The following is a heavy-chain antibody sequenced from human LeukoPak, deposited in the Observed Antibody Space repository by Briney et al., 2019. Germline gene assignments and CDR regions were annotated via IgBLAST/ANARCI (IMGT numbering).Heavy chain of an antibody. V-gene: IGHV5-10-1*01. CDR3: ARPSHDYGGNSKAFDI. D-gene: IGHD4-23*01. J-gene: IGHJ3*02. Sequence: HGESLKISCKGSGYSFSSYWIAWVRQMPGKGLEWMGRIDPSDSYTNYSPSFQGHVTISADKSISTAYLQWSSLKASDTAMYYCARPSHDYGGNSKAFDIWGQGTMVTVSS. CDR1: GYSFSSYW. CDR2: IDPSDSYT.